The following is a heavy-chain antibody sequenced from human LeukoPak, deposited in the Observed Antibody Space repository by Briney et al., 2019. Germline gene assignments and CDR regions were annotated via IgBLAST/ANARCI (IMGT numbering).Heavy chain of an antibody. CDR2: LYTSGST. CDR1: GPSISSHY. Sequence: ADTLSLTCTVSGPSISSHYWSWIRQPAGKGLEWIGRLYTSGSTNYNPSLKIRVSMSVDTSKNEFSLKLSSVTAADTAVYFCTTGQSLDYWGQGTLVTLSS. CDR3: TTGQSLDY. J-gene: IGHJ4*02. V-gene: IGHV4-4*07. D-gene: IGHD1-14*01.